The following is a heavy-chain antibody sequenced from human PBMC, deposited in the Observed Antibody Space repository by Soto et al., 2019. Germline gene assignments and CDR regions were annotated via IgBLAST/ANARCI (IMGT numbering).Heavy chain of an antibody. D-gene: IGHD3-16*01. V-gene: IGHV1-18*01. J-gene: IGHJ6*02. CDR2: ISAYNGNT. CDR1: GYTFTSYG. Sequence: QVQLVQSGAEVKKPGASVKVSCKASGYTFTSYGISWVRQAPGQGLEWMGWISAYNGNTNYAQKLQGRVTMTTDTSTSTAYMDLRSLRSDDTAVYYCAREDGGGLDSYYYYGMDVWGQGTTVTVSS. CDR3: AREDGGGLDSYYYYGMDV.